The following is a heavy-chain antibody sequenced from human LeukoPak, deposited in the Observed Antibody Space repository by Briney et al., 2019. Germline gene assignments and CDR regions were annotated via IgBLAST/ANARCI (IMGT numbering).Heavy chain of an antibody. V-gene: IGHV4-59*01. CDR1: GGSISDFY. D-gene: IGHD5-18*01. J-gene: IGHJ2*01. CDR2: IYYSGNT. CDR3: AKEGYSYGYDWYFDL. Sequence: SETLSLTCTVSGGSISDFYWTWIRQPPGKGLEWIGYIYYSGNTNYNPSLQSRVTISVDTSKNQFSLKLSSVTAADTAVYYCAKEGYSYGYDWYFDLWGRGTLVTVSS.